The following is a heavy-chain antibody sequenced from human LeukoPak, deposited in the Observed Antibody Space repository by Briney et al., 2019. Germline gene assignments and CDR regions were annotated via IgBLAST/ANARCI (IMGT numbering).Heavy chain of an antibody. J-gene: IGHJ6*02. CDR1: GASISSYY. CDR2: ISYSGNT. D-gene: IGHD3-10*01. CDR3: ARHYYSSGSYYSRSYYYGMDV. Sequence: SETLSLTCTVSGASISSYYWTWIRQPPGKGLEWIGYISYSGNTNYNPSLKSRVTISVDTSKNQFSLKLSSVTAADTAVYYRARHYYSSGSYYSRSYYYGMDVWGQGTSVTVSS. V-gene: IGHV4-59*08.